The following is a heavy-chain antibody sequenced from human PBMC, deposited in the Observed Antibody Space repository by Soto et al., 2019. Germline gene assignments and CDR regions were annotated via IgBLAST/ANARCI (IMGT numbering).Heavy chain of an antibody. CDR1: GGSFSGYY. Sequence: PSETLSLTCAVYGGSFSGYYWSWIRQPPGKGLEWIGEINHSGSTNYNPSLKSRVTISVDTSKNQFSLKLSSVTAADTAVYYCATLAATTTRDWFDPWGQGTLVTVSS. V-gene: IGHV4-34*01. D-gene: IGHD5-12*01. CDR3: ATLAATTTRDWFDP. J-gene: IGHJ5*02. CDR2: INHSGST.